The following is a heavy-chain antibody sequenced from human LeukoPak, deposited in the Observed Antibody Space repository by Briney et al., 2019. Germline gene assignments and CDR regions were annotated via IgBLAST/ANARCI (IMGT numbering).Heavy chain of an antibody. D-gene: IGHD3-22*01. Sequence: LETLFLTCTVTGGSISSHYWSWIRPPPGKGLEWIGYIYYSGSTNYNPSLKSRVTISVDTSKHQFSLKLSSVTAADTAVYYCARGHPSRTYYYDSSGYYFDYWGQGTLVTVSS. CDR2: IYYSGST. V-gene: IGHV4-59*11. J-gene: IGHJ4*02. CDR3: ARGHPSRTYYYDSSGYYFDY. CDR1: GGSISSHY.